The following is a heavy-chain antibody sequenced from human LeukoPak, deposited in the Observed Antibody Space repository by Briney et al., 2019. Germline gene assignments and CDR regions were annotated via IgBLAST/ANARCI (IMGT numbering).Heavy chain of an antibody. D-gene: IGHD4-23*01. CDR1: GITFSSYA. CDR3: AKDRTVGAPYGDFDL. Sequence: GGSLRLSCAACGITFSSYAMSWVRPAPGKGLEWVSALSSSGASTYYADSVKGRFTISRHSHQNMLILHVNTLTADETPSHYCAKDRTVGAPYGDFDLWGRGTRVTVSS. CDR2: LSSSGAST. J-gene: IGHJ2*01. V-gene: IGHV3-23*01.